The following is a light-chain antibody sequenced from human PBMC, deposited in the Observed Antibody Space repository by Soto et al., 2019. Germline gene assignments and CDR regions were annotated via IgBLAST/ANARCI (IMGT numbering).Light chain of an antibody. CDR1: QSVSSNY. V-gene: IGKV3-20*01. CDR2: GAS. Sequence: EIVLTQSPGTLSLSPGERATLSCRASQSVSSNYLAWYQQKPGQAPRRLIYGASTRATGIPDRFSGSGSGTDFTLTISRLEPEDFAVYYCQQYGNSPPITFGGGTKVEIK. CDR3: QQYGNSPPIT. J-gene: IGKJ4*01.